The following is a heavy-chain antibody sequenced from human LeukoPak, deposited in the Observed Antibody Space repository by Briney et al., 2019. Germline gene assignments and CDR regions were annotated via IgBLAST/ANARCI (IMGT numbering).Heavy chain of an antibody. CDR1: GYTFTSYG. CDR3: ATTRSNWNYLY. D-gene: IGHD1-7*01. Sequence: ASVKVSCKASGYTFTSYGISWVRQAPGQGLEWMGWISAYNGNTNYAQKLQGIVTMTTDTSTSTAYMELRSLRSDDTAVYYCATTRSNWNYLYWGQGTLVTVSS. V-gene: IGHV1-18*01. J-gene: IGHJ4*02. CDR2: ISAYNGNT.